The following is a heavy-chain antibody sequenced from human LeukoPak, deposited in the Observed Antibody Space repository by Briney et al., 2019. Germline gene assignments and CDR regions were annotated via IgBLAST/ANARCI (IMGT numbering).Heavy chain of an antibody. Sequence: SVKVSCKASGGTFTSYAISGVRQAPGQGLEWMGRIIPILGIANYAQKFQGRVTITAHKSTSTAYMELSSLRSEDTAVYYCARSDHPWGQGTLVTVSS. J-gene: IGHJ4*02. CDR3: ARSDHP. V-gene: IGHV1-69*04. CDR1: GGTFTSYA. CDR2: IIPILGIA.